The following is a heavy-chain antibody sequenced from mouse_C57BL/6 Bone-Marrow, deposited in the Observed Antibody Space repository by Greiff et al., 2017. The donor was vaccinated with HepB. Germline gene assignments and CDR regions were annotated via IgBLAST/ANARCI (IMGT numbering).Heavy chain of an antibody. CDR3: TRVRNWDWFAY. V-gene: IGHV5-9-1*02. J-gene: IGHJ3*01. CDR1: GFTFSSYA. Sequence: EVKLMESGEGLVKPGGSLKLSCAASGFTFSSYAMSWVRQTPEKRLEWVAYISSGGDYIYYADTVKGRFTISRDNARNTLYLQMSSLKSEDTAMYYCTRVRNWDWFAYWGQGTLVTVSA. CDR2: ISSGGDYI. D-gene: IGHD4-1*01.